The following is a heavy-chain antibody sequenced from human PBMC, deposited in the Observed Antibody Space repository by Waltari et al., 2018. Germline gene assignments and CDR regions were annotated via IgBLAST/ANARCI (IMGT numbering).Heavy chain of an antibody. CDR3: LRDSSGSHFDY. V-gene: IGHV1-2*06. D-gene: IGHD3-22*01. J-gene: IGHJ4*02. CDR2: INPKNGDT. CDR1: GYTFTGYA. Sequence: LVQSGAEVKKPGASVKVSCKAYGYTFTGYAILWVRQAPGQGLEWMGRINPKNGDTHYAQKFQGRVAMTTDTSTNTAFMELHSLRSDDTAVYYCLRDSSGSHFDYWGQGTLVTVSS.